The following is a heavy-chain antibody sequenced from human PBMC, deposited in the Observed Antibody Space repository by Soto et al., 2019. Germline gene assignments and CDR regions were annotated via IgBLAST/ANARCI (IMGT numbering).Heavy chain of an antibody. CDR2: ISSYNGNT. CDR1: GYTFTSYG. J-gene: IGHJ3*02. Sequence: QVQLVQSGAEVKKPGASVKVSCKASGYTFTSYGISWVRQAPGQGLEWMGWISSYNGNTKYAQELQGRVTMTTDTSTSIAYTELRSLRADDTAVYYCARVYCSSTSCYAFDIWGQGTMVTVSS. D-gene: IGHD2-2*01. CDR3: ARVYCSSTSCYAFDI. V-gene: IGHV1-18*01.